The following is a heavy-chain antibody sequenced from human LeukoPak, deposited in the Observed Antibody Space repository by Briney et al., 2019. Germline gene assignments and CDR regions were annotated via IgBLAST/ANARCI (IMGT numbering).Heavy chain of an antibody. D-gene: IGHD3-9*01. CDR2: ISYDGSNK. J-gene: IGHJ4*02. Sequence: GRSLRLSCAASGFTFSSYGMHWVRHAPGKGLEWVAVISYDGSNKYYADSVKGRFTISRDNSKNTLYLQMNSLRAEDTAVYYCAKALRYFDWLYRHWGQGTLVTVSS. CDR1: GFTFSSYG. CDR3: AKALRYFDWLYRH. V-gene: IGHV3-30*18.